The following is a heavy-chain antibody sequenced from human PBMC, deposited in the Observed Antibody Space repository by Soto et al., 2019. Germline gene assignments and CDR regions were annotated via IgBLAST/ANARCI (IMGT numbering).Heavy chain of an antibody. D-gene: IGHD2-15*01. Sequence: TSETLSLTCAVYGGSFSGYYWSWIRQPPGKGLEWIGEINHSGSTNYNPSLKSRVTISVDTSKNQFSLKLSSVTAADTAVYYCAASVGYCSGGSCYGYWGQGTLVTVSS. CDR3: AASVGYCSGGSCYGY. V-gene: IGHV4-34*01. J-gene: IGHJ4*02. CDR1: GGSFSGYY. CDR2: INHSGST.